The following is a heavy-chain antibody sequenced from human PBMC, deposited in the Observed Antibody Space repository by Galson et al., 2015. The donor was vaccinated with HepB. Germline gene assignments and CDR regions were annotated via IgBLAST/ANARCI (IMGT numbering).Heavy chain of an antibody. CDR2: ISHDGSNK. V-gene: IGHV3-30-3*01. CDR1: GFTFSSYA. J-gene: IGHJ4*02. D-gene: IGHD4-17*01. CDR3: ARAYDYGDRWLSGHFDY. Sequence: SLRLSCAASGFTFSSYAMHWVRQAPGKGLEWVAVISHDGSNKYYADSVKGRFTISRDNSKNTLYLQMNSLRAEDTAVYYCARAYDYGDRWLSGHFDYWGQGTLVTVSS.